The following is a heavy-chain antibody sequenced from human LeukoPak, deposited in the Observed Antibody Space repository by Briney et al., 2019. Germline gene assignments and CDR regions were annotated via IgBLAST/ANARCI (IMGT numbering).Heavy chain of an antibody. Sequence: WASVKVSCKASGGTFSTYVITWVRQAPGQGLEWMGGIIPVFGTTNYAQKFHGRVTITTDESMSTAYMALSSLRSEDTAVYYCARCLGECQLVSWFDPWGQGTLVTVSS. CDR1: GGTFSTYV. CDR2: IIPVFGTT. V-gene: IGHV1-69*05. CDR3: ARCLGECQLVSWFDP. J-gene: IGHJ5*02. D-gene: IGHD3-16*01.